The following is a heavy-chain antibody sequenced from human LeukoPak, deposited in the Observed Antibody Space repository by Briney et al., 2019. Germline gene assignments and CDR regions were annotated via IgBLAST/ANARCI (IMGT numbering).Heavy chain of an antibody. Sequence: SETLSLTCTVSGGSISGYYWSWLRQSPGQGLEWIAYIHSSGYTNYNPSLKSRVTISVDTSKNHFSLKLSSVTAADTAVYYCARLQGDSTAIFDYWGQGTLVSVSS. CDR1: GGSISGYY. V-gene: IGHV4-4*09. J-gene: IGHJ4*02. CDR2: IHSSGYT. CDR3: ARLQGDSTAIFDY. D-gene: IGHD2-21*01.